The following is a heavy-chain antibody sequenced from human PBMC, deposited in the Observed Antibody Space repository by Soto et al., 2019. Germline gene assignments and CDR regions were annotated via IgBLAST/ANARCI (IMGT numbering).Heavy chain of an antibody. J-gene: IGHJ6*02. CDR1: GFTFSSYS. Sequence: PGGSLRLSCAASGFTFSSYSMNWVRQAPGKGLEWVSSISSSSSYIYYADSVKGRLTISRDNAKNSLYLQMNSLRAEDTAVYYCAKLGYSYGYLTYGMDVWGQGTTVTVSS. CDR2: ISSSSSYI. V-gene: IGHV3-21*01. CDR3: AKLGYSYGYLTYGMDV. D-gene: IGHD5-18*01.